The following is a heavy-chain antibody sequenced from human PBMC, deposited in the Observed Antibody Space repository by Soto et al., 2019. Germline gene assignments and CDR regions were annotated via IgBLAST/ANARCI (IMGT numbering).Heavy chain of an antibody. CDR2: MSGSGESI. V-gene: IGHV3-11*01. J-gene: IGHJ6*02. Sequence: QVHLVESGGDLVRPGGSLTVSCVASGFTFSDYYIIWVRQAPGKGLEWIAYMSGSGESIEYAASVKGRFTMSRDNAKKALCLQMNSLRVEDTAVYYCATSLRGVFFYGMDVWGQGTSVTVSS. CDR1: GFTFSDYY. D-gene: IGHD3-10*01. CDR3: ATSLRGVFFYGMDV.